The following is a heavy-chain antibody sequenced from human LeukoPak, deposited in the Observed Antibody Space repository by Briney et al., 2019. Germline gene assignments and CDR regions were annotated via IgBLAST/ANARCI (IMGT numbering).Heavy chain of an antibody. CDR2: IYHSGST. CDR1: GGSFSGYY. J-gene: IGHJ4*02. D-gene: IGHD3-16*02. Sequence: SETLSLTCAVYGGSFSGYYWSWLRQPPGKGLEWIGTIYHSGSTYYNASLESRVTISVDTSNNQFSLKLSSVTAADTAVYCCARGYYDYVWGSYRYSMTFFDYWGQGTLVTVSS. CDR3: ARGYYDYVWGSYRYSMTFFDY. V-gene: IGHV4-34*01.